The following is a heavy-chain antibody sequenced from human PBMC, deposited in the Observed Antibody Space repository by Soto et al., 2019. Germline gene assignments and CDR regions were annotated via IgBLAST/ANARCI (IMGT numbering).Heavy chain of an antibody. CDR1: GFTFSSHA. J-gene: IGHJ6*03. Sequence: GGSLRLSCAASGFTFSSHAMTWVRQAPGKGLEWVSAINANGASTYYADSVRGRFTISRDNSKKTLFLQMNSLRAEDTAVYFCAKKKGFPGIYYMDVWGKGTTVTVSS. V-gene: IGHV3-23*01. CDR2: INANGAST. D-gene: IGHD3-10*01. CDR3: AKKKGFPGIYYMDV.